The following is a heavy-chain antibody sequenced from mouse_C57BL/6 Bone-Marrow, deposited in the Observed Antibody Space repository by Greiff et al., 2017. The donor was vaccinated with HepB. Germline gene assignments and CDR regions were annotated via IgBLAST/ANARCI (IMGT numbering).Heavy chain of an antibody. Sequence: QVQLQQPGAELVRPGSSVKLSCKASGYTFTSYWMHWVKQRPIQGLEWIGNIDPSDSETHYNQKFKDKATLTVDKSSSTAYMQLSSLTSEDSAVYYCARSDYYGSSLFDYWGQGTTLTVSS. CDR2: IDPSDSET. J-gene: IGHJ2*01. CDR3: ARSDYYGSSLFDY. V-gene: IGHV1-52*01. CDR1: GYTFTSYW. D-gene: IGHD1-1*01.